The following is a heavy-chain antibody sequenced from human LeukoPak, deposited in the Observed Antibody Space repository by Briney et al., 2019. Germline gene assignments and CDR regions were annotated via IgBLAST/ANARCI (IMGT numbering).Heavy chain of an antibody. CDR3: AISGSYYLARSQLFDY. Sequence: SETLSLTCTVSGGSISSSSYYWGWIRQPPGKGLEWIGSIYYSGSTYYNPSLKSRVTISVDTSKNQFSLKLSSVTAADTAVYYRAISGSYYLARSQLFDYWGQGTLVTVSS. J-gene: IGHJ4*02. D-gene: IGHD1-26*01. CDR2: IYYSGST. CDR1: GGSISSSSYY. V-gene: IGHV4-39*01.